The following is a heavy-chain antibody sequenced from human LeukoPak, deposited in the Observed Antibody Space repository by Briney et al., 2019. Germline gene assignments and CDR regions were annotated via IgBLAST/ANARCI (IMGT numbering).Heavy chain of an antibody. J-gene: IGHJ4*02. D-gene: IGHD1-1*01. V-gene: IGHV3-7*05. CDR2: IKYDGSEK. CDR1: GFTFSNYW. Sequence: SGGSLRLSCAASGFTFSNYWMSWVRQAPGKGLEWVANIKYDGSEKYYVDSVKGQFTISRDNAKNSLYLQMNSLRPEDTAVYYCARGGWKPVDYWGQGTLVTVSS. CDR3: ARGGWKPVDY.